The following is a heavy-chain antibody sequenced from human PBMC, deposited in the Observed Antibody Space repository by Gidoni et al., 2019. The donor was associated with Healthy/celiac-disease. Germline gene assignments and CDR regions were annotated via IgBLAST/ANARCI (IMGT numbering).Heavy chain of an antibody. CDR3: ARDIGYDSERSDY. CDR2: ISSSSRYI. CDR1: GFTFSSYS. Sequence: EVQLVESGGGLVKPGGSLRLSCAASGFTFSSYSMNWVRQAPGKGLDWVSSISSSSRYIYYADSVKGRFTISRDNAKNSLYLQMNSLRAEDTAVYYCARDIGYDSERSDYWGQGTLVTVSS. D-gene: IGHD3-22*01. V-gene: IGHV3-21*01. J-gene: IGHJ4*02.